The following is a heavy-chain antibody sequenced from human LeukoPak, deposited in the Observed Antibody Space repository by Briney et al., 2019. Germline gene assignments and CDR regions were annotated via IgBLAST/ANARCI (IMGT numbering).Heavy chain of an antibody. Sequence: ASVKVSCKASGYTFTSYYMHWVRQAPGQGLEWMGIINPSGGSTSYAQKFQGRVTMTRDTSTSTVYMELSSLRSEDTAMYYCARDPCGSSTSCYRYFDYWGQGTLVTVSS. V-gene: IGHV1-46*01. D-gene: IGHD2-2*01. CDR2: INPSGGST. CDR1: GYTFTSYY. CDR3: ARDPCGSSTSCYRYFDY. J-gene: IGHJ4*02.